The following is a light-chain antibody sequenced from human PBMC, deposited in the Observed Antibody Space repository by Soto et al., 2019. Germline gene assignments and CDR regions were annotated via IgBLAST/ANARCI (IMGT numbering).Light chain of an antibody. CDR1: QSVSSY. Sequence: EIVLTQSPATLSLSPGERATLSCRASQSVSSYLAWYQQKPGQAPRLLNYDASNMATGIPARFSGSGSGTDFTLTISSLEPEDFAVYYCQQRSNWLLTFGGGTKVEIK. V-gene: IGKV3-11*01. J-gene: IGKJ4*01. CDR2: DAS. CDR3: QQRSNWLLT.